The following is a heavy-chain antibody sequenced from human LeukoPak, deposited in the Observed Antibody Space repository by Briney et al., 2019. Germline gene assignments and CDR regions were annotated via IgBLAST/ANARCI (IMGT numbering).Heavy chain of an antibody. J-gene: IGHJ4*02. CDR2: TYYRSKWYD. Sequence: SQTLSLTCAISGDSVSSNTAAWNWIRQSPSRGLEWLGRTYYRSKWYDDYAESVKSRITINPDTSKNQFSPQLNSVTPEDTAVYYCARAVKLDFDCWGQGTLVTVSS. CDR3: ARAVKLDFDC. V-gene: IGHV6-1*01. CDR1: GDSVSSNTAA. D-gene: IGHD4-23*01.